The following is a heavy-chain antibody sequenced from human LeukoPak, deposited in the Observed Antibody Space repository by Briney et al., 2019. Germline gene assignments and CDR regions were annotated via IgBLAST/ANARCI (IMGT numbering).Heavy chain of an antibody. J-gene: IGHJ4*02. CDR1: GGSISSSNYY. CDR2: IYYSGST. CDR3: ATHSSSYSYFDY. V-gene: IGHV4-39*01. D-gene: IGHD3-22*01. Sequence: SETLSLTCTVSGGSISSSNYYWGWIRQPPGKGLEWIGNIYYSGSTYYNPSLKSRLTISVDTSENQFSLKLSSVTAADTAVYYCATHSSSYSYFDYWGQGTLVTVSS.